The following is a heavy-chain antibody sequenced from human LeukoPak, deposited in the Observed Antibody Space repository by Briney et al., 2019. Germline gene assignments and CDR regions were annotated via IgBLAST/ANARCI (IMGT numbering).Heavy chain of an antibody. CDR3: AKEGRSLQTY. V-gene: IGHV3-7*03. CDR2: IKEDGTET. CDR1: GFMFSSNW. J-gene: IGHJ4*02. Sequence: GGSLRLSCAASGFMFSSNWMTWVRLAPGKGLEWVANIKEDGTETYYVDSVKGRFTISRDNAKNSLYLQMNSLRVEDTAVYYCAKEGRSLQTYWGQGTLVTVSS. D-gene: IGHD5-24*01.